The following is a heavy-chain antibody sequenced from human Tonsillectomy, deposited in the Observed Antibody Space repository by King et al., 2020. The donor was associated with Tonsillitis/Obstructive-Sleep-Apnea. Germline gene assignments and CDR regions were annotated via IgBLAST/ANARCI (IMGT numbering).Heavy chain of an antibody. CDR3: ARGLTAYCSSTSCYKDYYYYMDV. CDR2: IYYSGST. J-gene: IGHJ6*03. V-gene: IGHV4-59*01. Sequence: LQLQESGPGLVKPSETLSLTCTVSGGSISSYYWSWIRQPPGKGLEWIGYIYYSGSTNYNPSLKSRVTISVDTSKNQFSLKLSPVTAADTAVDYCARGLTAYCSSTSCYKDYYYYMDVWGKGTTVTVSS. CDR1: GGSISSYY. D-gene: IGHD2-2*02.